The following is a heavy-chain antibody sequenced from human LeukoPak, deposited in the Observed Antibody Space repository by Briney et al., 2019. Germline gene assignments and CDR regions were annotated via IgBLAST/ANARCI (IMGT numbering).Heavy chain of an antibody. CDR3: ARGLSNWFDP. CDR2: ISYDGSNK. CDR1: GFTFSSYA. D-gene: IGHD3-16*01. Sequence: GGSLRLSCAASGFTFSSYAMRWVRQAPGKGLEWVAVISYDGSNKYYADSEKGRFTISRDNSKNTLYLQMNSLRAEDTAVYYCARGLSNWFDPWGQGTLVTVSS. V-gene: IGHV3-30-3*01. J-gene: IGHJ5*02.